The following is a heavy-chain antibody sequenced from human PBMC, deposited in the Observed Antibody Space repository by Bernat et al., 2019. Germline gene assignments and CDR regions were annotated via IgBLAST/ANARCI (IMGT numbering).Heavy chain of an antibody. CDR1: GGSISSSSSY. D-gene: IGHD3-22*01. V-gene: IGHV4-39*01. CDR2: IYFSGRT. Sequence: QVQLQESGPGLVKPSQTLSLTCTVSGGSISSSSSYWGWILQPPGKGLGWIANIYFSGRTYYNPSLKSRVNLSVDTSKNRFSLRLSSVTATGTAVYYCARLYYASSGYYWFDPWGQGTLVTVSS. CDR3: ARLYYASSGYYWFDP. J-gene: IGHJ5*02.